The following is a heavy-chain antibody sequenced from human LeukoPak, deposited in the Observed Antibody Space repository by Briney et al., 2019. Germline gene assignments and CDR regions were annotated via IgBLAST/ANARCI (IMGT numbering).Heavy chain of an antibody. CDR2: IYYSGST. CDR1: GGSISSSSYY. J-gene: IGHJ4*02. D-gene: IGHD2-2*01. CDR3: ARWSHHHRSTSLDY. Sequence: SETLSLTCTVSGGSISSSSYYWGWIRQPPGKGLEWIGSIYYSGSTYYNPSLKSRVTISVDTSKNQFSLKLSSVTAADTAVYYCARWSHHHRSTSLDYWGQGTLVTVSS. V-gene: IGHV4-39*01.